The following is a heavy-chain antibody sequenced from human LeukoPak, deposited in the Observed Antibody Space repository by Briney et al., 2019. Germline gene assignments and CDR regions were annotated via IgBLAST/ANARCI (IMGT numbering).Heavy chain of an antibody. CDR3: ARLSSTDFDS. CDR2: IHYSGST. CDR1: SDSVNNNY. V-gene: IGHV4-59*08. J-gene: IGHJ4*02. Sequence: SETLSLTCTVSSDSVNNNYWSWIRQPPGKGLEWIGNIHYSGSTNYNPSLKSRVTISIDTSKNQFSLKLTSVTAPDTAVYSCARLSSTDFDSWGQGTLVTVSS. D-gene: IGHD2-2*01.